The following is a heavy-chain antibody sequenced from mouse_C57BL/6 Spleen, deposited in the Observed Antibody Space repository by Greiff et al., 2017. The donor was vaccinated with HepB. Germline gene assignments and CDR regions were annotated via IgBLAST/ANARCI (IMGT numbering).Heavy chain of an antibody. Sequence: QVQLQQPGAELVKPGASVKLSCKASGYTFTSYWMHWVKQRPGQGLEWIGMIHPNSGSTNYNEKFKSKATLTVDKSSSTAYMQLSSLTSEDSAVYYCARSAGTGLFDYWGQGTTLTVSS. D-gene: IGHD3-3*01. J-gene: IGHJ2*01. V-gene: IGHV1-64*01. CDR2: IHPNSGST. CDR3: ARSAGTGLFDY. CDR1: GYTFTSYW.